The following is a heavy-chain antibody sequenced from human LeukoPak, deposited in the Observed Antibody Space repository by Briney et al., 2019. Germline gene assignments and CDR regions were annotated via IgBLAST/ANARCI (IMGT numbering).Heavy chain of an antibody. V-gene: IGHV1-18*01. CDR2: ISAYNGNT. D-gene: IGHD2-2*01. CDR3: ARTDIVVVPAGGGGVFSHNDY. J-gene: IGHJ4*02. CDR1: GYTFTSYG. Sequence: ASVKVSCKASGYTFTSYGISWVRQAPGQGLEWMGWISAYNGNTNYAQMLQGRVTMTTDTSTNTAYMELRSLRSDDTAVYYCARTDIVVVPAGGGGVFSHNDYWGQGTLVTVSS.